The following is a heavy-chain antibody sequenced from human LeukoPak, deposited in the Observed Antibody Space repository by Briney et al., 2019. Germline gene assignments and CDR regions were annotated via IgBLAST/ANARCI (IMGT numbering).Heavy chain of an antibody. Sequence: PSETLSLTXSVSGASITSAYNYWRWIRQPAGEGLEWIGRIYDGGTTDYNPSLGGRVTMSLDTSDNEFSLRLRYVTAADTAVYYCARNGAVTSFDYWGQGILVTVS. V-gene: IGHV4-61*02. CDR1: GASITSAYNY. CDR2: IYDGGTT. J-gene: IGHJ4*02. D-gene: IGHD3-3*01. CDR3: ARNGAVTSFDY.